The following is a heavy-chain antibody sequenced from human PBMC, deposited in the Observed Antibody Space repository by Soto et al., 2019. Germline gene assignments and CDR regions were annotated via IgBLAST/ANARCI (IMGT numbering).Heavy chain of an antibody. CDR2: ISGSGGST. V-gene: IGHV3-23*01. CDR3: AEDLMYSSGWDY. CDR1: GFTFSSYA. D-gene: IGHD6-19*01. Sequence: EVQLLECGGGLVQPGGSLRLSCAASGFTFSSYAMSWVRQAPGKGLEWVSAISGSGGSTYYADSVKGRFTISRDNSKNTLYLQMNSLRAEDTAVYYCAEDLMYSSGWDYWGQGTLVTVSS. J-gene: IGHJ4*02.